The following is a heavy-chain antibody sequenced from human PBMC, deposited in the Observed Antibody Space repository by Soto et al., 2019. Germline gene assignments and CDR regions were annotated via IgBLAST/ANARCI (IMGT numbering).Heavy chain of an antibody. J-gene: IGHJ2*01. Sequence: QVQLVQSGAEVKKPGSSVKVSCKASGGTFSSYAISWVRQAPGQGLEWMGGIIPIFGTATYAQKFQGRVSINEDKSTSTAYMARTSLRSEDTAVYYCARCGRLRFTDWSFDLWGRGTLVTVSS. CDR1: GGTFSSYA. V-gene: IGHV1-69*06. CDR3: ARCGRLRFTDWSFDL. D-gene: IGHD5-12*01. CDR2: IIPIFGTA.